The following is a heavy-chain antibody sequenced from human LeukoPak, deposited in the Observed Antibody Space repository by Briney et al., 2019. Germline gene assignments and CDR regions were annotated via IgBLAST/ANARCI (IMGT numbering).Heavy chain of an antibody. Sequence: PGESLNISCKDSGYSFTSYWIGWVRQMPGKGLERMGIIYPGDSDTKYSPSFQGQVTISADKSINTAYLQWSSLKASDTAIYYCARRGEAMPPFDYWGQGTLVSVSS. J-gene: IGHJ4*02. CDR2: IYPGDSDT. D-gene: IGHD2-2*01. V-gene: IGHV5-51*01. CDR3: ARRGEAMPPFDY. CDR1: GYSFTSYW.